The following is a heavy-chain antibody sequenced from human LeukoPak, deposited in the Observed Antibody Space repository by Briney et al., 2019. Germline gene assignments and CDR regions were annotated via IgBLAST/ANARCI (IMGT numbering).Heavy chain of an antibody. D-gene: IGHD1-20*01. CDR1: GDSVIYSY. CDR3: VRGFHVSVDNWFDY. V-gene: IGHV4-4*07. J-gene: IGHJ4*02. CDR2: LSEKESP. Sequence: PSETLSLTCSVSGDSVIYSYWSWIRQPAGKGLEFIGRLSEKESPKYNPSLRSRVTMSLDTSKNQFSPMLTSVTAADTAVYYCVRGFHVSVDNWFDYWGQGALVTVSA.